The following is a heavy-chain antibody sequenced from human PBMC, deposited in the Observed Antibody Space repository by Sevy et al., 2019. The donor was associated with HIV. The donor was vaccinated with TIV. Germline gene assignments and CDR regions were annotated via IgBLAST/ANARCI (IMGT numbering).Heavy chain of an antibody. V-gene: IGHV3-30*04. CDR1: GFTFNIYV. D-gene: IGHD4-17*01. CDR3: ARDLPSAVTLPFYYYGLHV. Sequence: GGSLRLSCAASGFTFNIYVIHWVRQAPGKGLEWVAVISSDGSSEYYADSVEGRFTISRDNSKNTLYLQMNSLRAEDTAVYYCARDLPSAVTLPFYYYGLHVWGQGTTVTVSS. CDR2: ISSDGSSE. J-gene: IGHJ6*02.